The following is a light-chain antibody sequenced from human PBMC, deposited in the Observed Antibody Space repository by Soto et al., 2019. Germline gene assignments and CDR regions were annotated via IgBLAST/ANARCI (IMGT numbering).Light chain of an antibody. CDR3: QQYDNLSIT. Sequence: DIPMTQSPSSLSASVGDRVTITCQASQDISNYLNRYQQKPGKAPKLLIYDASNLETGVTSRFSGSGSGTDFTFTISSLQPEDIATYYCQQYDNLSITFGQGTRLEIK. CDR2: DAS. V-gene: IGKV1-33*01. J-gene: IGKJ5*01. CDR1: QDISNY.